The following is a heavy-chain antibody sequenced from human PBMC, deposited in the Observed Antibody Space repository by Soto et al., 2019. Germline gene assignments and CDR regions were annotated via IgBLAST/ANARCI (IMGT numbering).Heavy chain of an antibody. Sequence: QITLKESGPTLVKPTQTLTLTCTFSGFSLSTSGLGVAWIRQPPGKALEWLALIYWNDDKRYSPSLKSRLTITKDTSKNQVVLTMTNMDPRDTATYCCAHRPPSGRDYWGQGTLVTVSS. V-gene: IGHV2-5*01. J-gene: IGHJ4*02. CDR1: GFSLSTSGLG. CDR2: IYWNDDK. CDR3: AHRPPSGRDY.